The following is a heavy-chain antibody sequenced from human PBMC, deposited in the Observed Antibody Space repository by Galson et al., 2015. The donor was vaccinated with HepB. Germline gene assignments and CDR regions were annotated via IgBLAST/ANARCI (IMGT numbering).Heavy chain of an antibody. CDR2: ISYDGNNQ. CDR1: GFTFRSYA. Sequence: SLRLSCAASGFTFRSYAMHWVRQVPGKGLEWVAVISYDGNNQYYADSVRGRFTFSRDNSKNTLSLQMDSLRVEDTAVYYCVRDLSGACFRELDSRGQGTLVTVSS. J-gene: IGHJ5*01. V-gene: IGHV3-30*04. D-gene: IGHD2-15*01. CDR3: VRDLSGACFRELDS.